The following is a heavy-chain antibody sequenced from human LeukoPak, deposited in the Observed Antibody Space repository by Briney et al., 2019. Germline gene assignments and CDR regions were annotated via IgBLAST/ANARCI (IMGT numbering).Heavy chain of an antibody. J-gene: IGHJ4*02. D-gene: IGHD3-16*02. CDR1: GYTFTSYG. CDR2: ISAYNGNT. CDR3: ARVTYDYVWGSYRPLDY. V-gene: IGHV1-18*01. Sequence: ASVKVSCKASGYTFTSYGISWVRQAPGQGLEWMGWISAYNGNTNYAQKFQGRVTMTTDTSTSTAYMELRSLRSDDTAVYYCARVTYDYVWGSYRPLDYWGQGTLVTVSS.